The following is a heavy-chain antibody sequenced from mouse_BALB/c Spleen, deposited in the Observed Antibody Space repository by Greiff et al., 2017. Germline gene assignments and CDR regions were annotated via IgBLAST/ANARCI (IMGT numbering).Heavy chain of an antibody. CDR3: ARSDDGYYFYAMDY. CDR1: GFNIKDTY. J-gene: IGHJ4*01. V-gene: IGHV14-3*02. CDR2: IDPANGNT. D-gene: IGHD2-3*01. Sequence: EVQLQESGAELVKPGASVKLSCTASGFNIKDTYMHWVKQRPEQGLEWIGRIDPANGNTKYDPKFQGKATITADTSSNTAYLQLSSLTSEDTAVYYCARSDDGYYFYAMDYWGQGTSVTVSS.